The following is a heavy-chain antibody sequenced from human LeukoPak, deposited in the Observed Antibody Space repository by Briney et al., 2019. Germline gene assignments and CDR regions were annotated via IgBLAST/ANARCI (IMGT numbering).Heavy chain of an antibody. CDR2: INTNTGNP. J-gene: IGHJ6*03. CDR1: GYTFTSYA. Sequence: ASVKVSCKASGYTFTSYAMNWVRQAPGQGLGWMGWINTNTGNPTYAQGFTGRFVFSLDTSVSTAYLQISSLKAEDTAVYYCARVRSGYKNYYYYYMDVWGKGTTVTVSS. CDR3: ARVRSGYKNYYYYYMDV. V-gene: IGHV7-4-1*02. D-gene: IGHD3-22*01.